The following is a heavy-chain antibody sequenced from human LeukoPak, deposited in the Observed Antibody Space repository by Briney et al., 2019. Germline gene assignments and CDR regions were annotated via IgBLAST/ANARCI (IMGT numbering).Heavy chain of an antibody. Sequence: GGSLRLSCVASGFTLSDRFMSWVRQAPGKGLEWGSIYYSGGDSTSYADSVKGRFTISRDNSKNTLYLEMNDLRAEDTAIYFCVKEGGAAAGWAEYWGQGTLVTVSS. D-gene: IGHD6-13*01. CDR3: VKEGGAAAGWAEY. CDR2: YYSGGDST. CDR1: GFTLSDRF. V-gene: IGHV3-66*01. J-gene: IGHJ4*02.